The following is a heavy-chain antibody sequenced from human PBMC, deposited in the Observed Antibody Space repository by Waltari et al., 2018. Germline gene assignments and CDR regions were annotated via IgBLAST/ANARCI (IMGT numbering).Heavy chain of an antibody. V-gene: IGHV3-23*01. CDR1: GFTFSSYA. D-gene: IGHD3-22*01. CDR2: ISGSGGST. Sequence: EVQLLESGGGLVQPGGSLRLSCAASGFTFSSYAMSWVRQAPGKGLEWVSAISGSGGSTYYADSVKGRFTISRDNSKNTLYLQMNSLRAEDTAVYYCAKPPWYYDSSGYFFDYWGQGTLVTVSS. CDR3: AKPPWYYDSSGYFFDY. J-gene: IGHJ4*02.